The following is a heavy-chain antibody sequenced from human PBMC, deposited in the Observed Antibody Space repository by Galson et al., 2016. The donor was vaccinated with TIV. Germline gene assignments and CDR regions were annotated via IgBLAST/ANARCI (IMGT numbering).Heavy chain of an antibody. Sequence: TLSLTCSVFGGSISNGDYYWTWIRQPPGKGLEWIGYVYYSGATNYNPSLKRRVTLSVDRSTNQFSLRLNSVTAADTAVYSCARCRCDYYYGIDVWGQGTTVTVSS. D-gene: IGHD2-8*01. CDR2: VYYSGAT. CDR3: ARCRCDYYYGIDV. V-gene: IGHV4-30-4*08. CDR1: GGSISNGDYY. J-gene: IGHJ6*02.